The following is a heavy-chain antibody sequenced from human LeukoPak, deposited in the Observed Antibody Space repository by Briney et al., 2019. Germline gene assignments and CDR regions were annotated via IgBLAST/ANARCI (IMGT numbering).Heavy chain of an antibody. Sequence: SETLSLTCAVSGGSLSSSNWWSWVRQPPGKGLEWIGEIYHSGSTNYNPSLKSRVTISVDKSKNQFSLKLSSVTAADTALYYCARDLRGVGSSTVFDYWGQGTLVTVSS. CDR2: IYHSGST. V-gene: IGHV4-4*02. J-gene: IGHJ4*02. CDR1: GGSLSSSNW. D-gene: IGHD2-2*01. CDR3: ARDLRGVGSSTVFDY.